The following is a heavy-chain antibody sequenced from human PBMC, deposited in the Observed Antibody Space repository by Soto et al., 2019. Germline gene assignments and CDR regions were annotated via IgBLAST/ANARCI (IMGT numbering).Heavy chain of an antibody. D-gene: IGHD5-12*01. Sequence: ASVKVSCNASGYTFTSYDINWVRQATGQGLEWMGWMNPNSGNTGYAQKFQGRVTMTRNTSISTAYMELSSLRSEDTAVYYCARGNSGYDYAYYYYYYYMDVWGKGTTVTVSS. CDR1: GYTFTSYD. CDR3: ARGNSGYDYAYYYYYYYMDV. J-gene: IGHJ6*03. V-gene: IGHV1-8*01. CDR2: MNPNSGNT.